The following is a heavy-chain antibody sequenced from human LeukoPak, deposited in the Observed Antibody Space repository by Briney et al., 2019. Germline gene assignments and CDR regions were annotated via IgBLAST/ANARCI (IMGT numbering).Heavy chain of an antibody. CDR1: GFTFSDYY. CDR2: ISSSSNYK. D-gene: IGHD3-22*01. V-gene: IGHV3-11*06. CDR3: ARHEGITMIMN. Sequence: PGGSLRLSCAASGFTFSDYYMSWIRQAPGKGLEWISYISSSSNYKNYADSVQGRFTISRGNSKNSLYLQMNSLRAEDTAVYYCARHEGITMIMNWGQGTLVTVSS. J-gene: IGHJ4*02.